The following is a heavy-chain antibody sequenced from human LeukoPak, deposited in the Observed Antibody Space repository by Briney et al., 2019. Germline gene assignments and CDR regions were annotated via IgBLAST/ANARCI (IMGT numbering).Heavy chain of an antibody. V-gene: IGHV4-39*07. CDR2: IYYSGNT. Sequence: SETLSLTCTVSGGSIRSTTYYWGWIRQPPGKGLEWIVSIYYSGNTYYSPSLMSRVTISVDTSKNQFSLNLSSVTAADTAMYYCARAPHFFDSSGSRYYFDYWGQGALVTVSS. J-gene: IGHJ4*02. CDR3: ARAPHFFDSSGSRYYFDY. D-gene: IGHD3-22*01. CDR1: GGSIRSTTYY.